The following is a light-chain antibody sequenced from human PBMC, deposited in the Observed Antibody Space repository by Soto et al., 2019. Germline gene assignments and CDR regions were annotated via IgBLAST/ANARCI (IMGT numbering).Light chain of an antibody. CDR1: QSISSSF. V-gene: IGKV3-20*01. CDR3: QHYGSSPPLT. Sequence: EFVLTQSPGKLSLSPGERATLSCRASQSISSSFLAWYQQKPGQAPRLLIYGASSRGTGIPDRLSGSGSGTDFTLTISRLEPEDFAVYDCQHYGSSPPLTFGGGTKGESK. CDR2: GAS. J-gene: IGKJ4*02.